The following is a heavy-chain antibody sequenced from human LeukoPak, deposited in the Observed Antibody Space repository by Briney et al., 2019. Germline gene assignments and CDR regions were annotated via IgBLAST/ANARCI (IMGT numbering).Heavy chain of an antibody. CDR1: ADSLSSGGHY. J-gene: IGHJ4*02. Sequence: SQTLSLTGTVSADSLSSGGHYWAWIRQFPGKCLESIGFIHHSGRSRHNPSLKDRVAISVDTSRKQFALKLSSVTAADTAMYYCARGGNRFGGFYFDYWGQGIQVIVSS. CDR2: IHHSGRS. V-gene: IGHV4-31*03. D-gene: IGHD3-10*01. CDR3: ARGGNRFGGFYFDY.